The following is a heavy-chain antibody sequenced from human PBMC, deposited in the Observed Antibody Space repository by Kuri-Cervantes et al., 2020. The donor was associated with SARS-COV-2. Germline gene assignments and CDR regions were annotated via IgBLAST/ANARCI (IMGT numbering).Heavy chain of an antibody. D-gene: IGHD3-22*01. CDR3: ARDAPFYYDSSGYYYAGAFDI. CDR1: GGSISSSSYY. CDR2: IYYSGST. V-gene: IGHV4-39*02. Sequence: LRLSCTVSGGSISSSSYYWGWIRQPPGKGLEWIGSIYYSGSTYYNPSLKSRVTISVDTSKNQFSLKLSSVTAAGTAVYYCARDAPFYYDSSGYYYAGAFDIWGQGTMVTVSS. J-gene: IGHJ3*02.